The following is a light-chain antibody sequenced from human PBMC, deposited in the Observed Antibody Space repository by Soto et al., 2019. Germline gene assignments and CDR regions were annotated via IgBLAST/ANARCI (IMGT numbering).Light chain of an antibody. CDR1: SSNIGSNI. J-gene: IGLJ1*01. Sequence: SASGTPGQRVTISCSGSSSNIGSNIVHWYQQLPGTAPKLLIYSNSQRPSGVPDRISGSKSGTSASLAIRGIQSEEEGDYYCASWDGSLNAYVFGTGTKVTVL. CDR2: SNS. CDR3: ASWDGSLNAYV. V-gene: IGLV1-44*01.